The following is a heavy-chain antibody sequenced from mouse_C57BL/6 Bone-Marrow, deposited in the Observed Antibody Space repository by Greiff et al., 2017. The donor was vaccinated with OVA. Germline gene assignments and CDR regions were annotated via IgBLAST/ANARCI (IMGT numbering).Heavy chain of an antibody. J-gene: IGHJ3*01. V-gene: IGHV5-6*02. CDR3: ARRRDYGYDGFAY. CDR1: GFTFSSYG. D-gene: IGHD2-2*01. CDR2: ISSGGSYT. Sequence: EVKVVESGGDLVKPGGSLKLSCAASGFTFSSYGMSWVRQTPDKRLEWVATISSGGSYTYYPDRVKGRFTISRYNAKNTLYLQMSSLKSEDTAMYYCARRRDYGYDGFAYWGQGTLVTVSA.